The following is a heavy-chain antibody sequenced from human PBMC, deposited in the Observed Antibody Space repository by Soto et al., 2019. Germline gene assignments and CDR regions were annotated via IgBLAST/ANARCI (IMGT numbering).Heavy chain of an antibody. CDR2: IKSKTDSGTT. J-gene: IGHJ4*02. CDR3: TRGSGSYFYD. D-gene: IGHD1-26*01. Sequence: EVQLVESGGGLVKPGGSLRLSCAASGFTFSNAWMSWVRQAPGKGLEWVGRIKSKTDSGTTDYAAPVKGRFTIAKDEYKSTLYQQMNSLKTENTAVDYCTRGSGSYFYDWGQGTMVTVAS. CDR1: GFTFSNAW. V-gene: IGHV3-15*01.